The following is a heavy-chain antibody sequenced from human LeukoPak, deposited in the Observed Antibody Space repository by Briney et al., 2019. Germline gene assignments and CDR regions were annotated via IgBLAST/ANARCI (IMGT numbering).Heavy chain of an antibody. Sequence: PSETLSLTCAVSGGSISSSNWWSWVRQPPGKGLEWIGEINHSGSTNYNPSLKSRVTISVDTSKNQFSLKLSSVTAADTAVYYCARYNLAAAGTGGHFDYWGQGTLVTVSS. CDR2: INHSGST. D-gene: IGHD6-13*01. V-gene: IGHV4-4*02. CDR3: ARYNLAAAGTGGHFDY. CDR1: GGSISSSNW. J-gene: IGHJ4*02.